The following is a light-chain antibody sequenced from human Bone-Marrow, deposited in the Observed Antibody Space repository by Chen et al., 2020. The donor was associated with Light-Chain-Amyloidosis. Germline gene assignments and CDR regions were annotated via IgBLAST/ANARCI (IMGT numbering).Light chain of an antibody. CDR1: QSLLHSNGNTY. CDR2: FGS. Sequence: DIVMTQSPLSLPVTPGEPASLSCRSSQSLLHSNGNTYLDWFLQKPGQSPQLLISFGSNRASGVPDRFSGSGSGTDFTLKISRVEAEDVGVYYCMQALQGPFTFGPGTKVDIK. J-gene: IGKJ3*01. V-gene: IGKV2-28*01. CDR3: MQALQGPFT.